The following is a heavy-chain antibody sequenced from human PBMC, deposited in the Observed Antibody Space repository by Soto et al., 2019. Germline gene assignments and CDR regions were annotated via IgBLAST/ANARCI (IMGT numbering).Heavy chain of an antibody. Sequence: EVQLLESGGGLVQPGGSLRLSCAASGFTFSSYAMSWVRQAPGKGLEWVSAISGSGGTTYYADSVKGRFTISRDNSKNTVYLQMSSLRAEDTAVYYCARVSRSSYYDSSADHGGQGTLVAVSS. CDR3: ARVSRSSYYDSSADH. J-gene: IGHJ4*02. CDR1: GFTFSSYA. V-gene: IGHV3-23*01. CDR2: ISGSGGTT. D-gene: IGHD3-22*01.